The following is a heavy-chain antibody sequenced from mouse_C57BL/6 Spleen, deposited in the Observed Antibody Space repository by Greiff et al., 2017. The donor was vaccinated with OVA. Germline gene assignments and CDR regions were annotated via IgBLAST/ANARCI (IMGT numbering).Heavy chain of an antibody. CDR2: ISYDGSN. J-gene: IGHJ1*03. CDR3: ARGDYYGSRYFDV. D-gene: IGHD1-1*01. Sequence: EVKVEESGPGLVKPSQSLSLTCSVTGYSITSGYYWNWIRQFPGNKLEWMGYISYDGSNNYNPSLKNRISITRDTSKNQFFLKLNSVTTEDTATYYCARGDYYGSRYFDVWGTGTTVTVSS. V-gene: IGHV3-6*01. CDR1: GYSITSGYY.